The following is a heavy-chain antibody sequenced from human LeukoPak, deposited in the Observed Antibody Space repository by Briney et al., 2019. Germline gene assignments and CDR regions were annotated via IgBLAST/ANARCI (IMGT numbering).Heavy chain of an antibody. Sequence: PGGSLRLSCAASGFTFSTYVTGWVRQAPGKGLEWVSAISGGGSSTYYADSVKGRFTISRDNSKNTLYLQMNSLRADDTAVYYCAKEGDAFDIWGQGTMVAVSS. CDR3: AKEGDAFDI. V-gene: IGHV3-23*01. CDR1: GFTFSTYV. CDR2: ISGGGSST. J-gene: IGHJ3*02.